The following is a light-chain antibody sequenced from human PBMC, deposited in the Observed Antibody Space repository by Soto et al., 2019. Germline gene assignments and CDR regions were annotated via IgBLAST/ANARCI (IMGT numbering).Light chain of an antibody. Sequence: EIVLTQSPATLSLSPGERATLSCRASQSVSSYLAWYQQKPGQAPRLLIYDASNRATGIPAKFSGSVSGTDTTLTMRSREPEYCAVYFCQQRSHWPPWTLGQGTKVEI. J-gene: IGKJ1*01. CDR2: DAS. CDR1: QSVSSY. CDR3: QQRSHWPPWT. V-gene: IGKV3-11*01.